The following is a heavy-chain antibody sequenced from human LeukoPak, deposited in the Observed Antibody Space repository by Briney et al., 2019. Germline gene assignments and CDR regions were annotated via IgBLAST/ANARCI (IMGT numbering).Heavy chain of an antibody. Sequence: GGSLRLSCAAYGFTFRSHWMHWVRQPPGKGLVWVSRISSDGSSTSYADSVKGRFTISRDNAKNTLYLQMNSLRAEDTAVYYCARQASSSWPTYYFDYWGQGTLVAVSS. CDR3: ARQASSSWPTYYFDY. J-gene: IGHJ4*02. CDR2: ISSDGSST. D-gene: IGHD6-13*01. CDR1: GFTFRSHW. V-gene: IGHV3-74*01.